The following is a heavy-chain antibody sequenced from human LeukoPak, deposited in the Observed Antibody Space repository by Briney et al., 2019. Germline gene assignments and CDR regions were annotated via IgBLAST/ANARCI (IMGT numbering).Heavy chain of an antibody. CDR2: TSYDGSNK. CDR1: GFPFTSHA. J-gene: IGHJ4*02. CDR3: AREYGVVGATYHFDY. V-gene: IGHV3-30-3*01. D-gene: IGHD1-26*01. Sequence: PGGSLRLSCAASGFPFTSHAMHWVRQAPGKGLEWVAVTSYDGSNKYYADSVKGRFTISRDNSKNTPYLQMNSLRAEDTAVYHCAREYGVVGATYHFDYWGQGTLVTVSS.